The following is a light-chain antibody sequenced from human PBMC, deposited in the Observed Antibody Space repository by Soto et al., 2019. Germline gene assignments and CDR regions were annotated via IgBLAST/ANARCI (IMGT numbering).Light chain of an antibody. CDR1: KNDIGVYDF. V-gene: IGLV2-8*01. J-gene: IGLJ1*01. CDR2: EVV. Sequence: QSVLTQPPSASGSPGQSVTISCTGTKNDIGVYDFVSWYQHHPGKAPRLIIYEVVQRHSGVPDRFSGSKSGNTASLTDSGLQAADEGDYFCKSYAGSNTYVFRSGTKLTVL. CDR3: KSYAGSNTYV.